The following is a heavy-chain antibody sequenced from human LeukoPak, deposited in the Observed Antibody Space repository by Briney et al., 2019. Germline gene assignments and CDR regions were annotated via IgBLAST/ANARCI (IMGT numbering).Heavy chain of an antibody. CDR3: ARDQMVQGVIYYFDY. Sequence: PGGSLRLSCAASGFTFSSYGMHWVRQAPGKGLEWVAVIWYDGSNKYYADSVKGRFTISRDNSKNTLYPQMNSLRAEDTAVYYCARDQMVQGVIYYFDYWGQGTLVTVSS. V-gene: IGHV3-33*01. CDR2: IWYDGSNK. D-gene: IGHD3-10*01. J-gene: IGHJ4*02. CDR1: GFTFSSYG.